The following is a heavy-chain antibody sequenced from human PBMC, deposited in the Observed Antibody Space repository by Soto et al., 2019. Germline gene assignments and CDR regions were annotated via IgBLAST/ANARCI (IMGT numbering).Heavy chain of an antibody. CDR2: ISAYNGNT. CDR1: GYTFTSYG. D-gene: IGHD4-4*01. CDR3: ARGEGVDYSNYGDYYYYGMDV. Sequence: GASVKVSCKASGYTFTSYGISWVRQAPGQGLEWMGWISAYNGNTNYAQKLQGRVTMTTDTSTSTAYMELRSLRSDDTAVYYCARGEGVDYSNYGDYYYYGMDVWGQGTTVTVS. J-gene: IGHJ6*02. V-gene: IGHV1-18*04.